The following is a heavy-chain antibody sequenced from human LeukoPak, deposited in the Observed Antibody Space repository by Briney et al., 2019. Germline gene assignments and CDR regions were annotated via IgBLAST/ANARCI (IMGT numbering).Heavy chain of an antibody. J-gene: IGHJ3*02. CDR2: IYCSGST. D-gene: IGHD6-13*01. V-gene: IGHV4-59*01. Sequence: SETLSLTRTVSGGSISSYYWSWIRQPPGKGLEWIGYIYCSGSTNYNPSLKSRVTISVDTSKNQFSLKLSSVTAADTAVYYCARERIAAAAGGGDAFDIWGQGTMVTVSS. CDR3: ARERIAAAAGGGDAFDI. CDR1: GGSISSYY.